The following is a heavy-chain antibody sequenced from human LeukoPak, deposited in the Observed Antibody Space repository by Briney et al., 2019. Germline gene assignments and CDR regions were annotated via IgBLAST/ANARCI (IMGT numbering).Heavy chain of an antibody. J-gene: IGHJ4*02. Sequence: SEALSLTCTVSGYSITSGYNWAWIRQPPGKVLEWIGSIYHSGSAYYNPSLKSRVTISVDTSKNQFSLKLSSVTAADTAVYYCVRYCSSTTCYTRAVDYWGQGTLVTVSS. V-gene: IGHV4-38-2*02. CDR1: GYSITSGYN. D-gene: IGHD2-2*02. CDR3: VRYCSSTTCYTRAVDY. CDR2: IYHSGSA.